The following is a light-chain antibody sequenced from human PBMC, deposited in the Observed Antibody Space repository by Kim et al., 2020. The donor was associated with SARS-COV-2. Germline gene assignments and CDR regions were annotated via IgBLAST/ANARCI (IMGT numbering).Light chain of an antibody. J-gene: IGKJ1*01. CDR2: AAS. CDR1: QTISNS. CDR3: QQSYSTPRT. Sequence: CSSVGDRVTLSCRASQTISNSLNWDQQNPGTAPKLLIYAASGVQSGVPSRCSGSGSETDFTHTISSLQPEDFATYYCQQSYSTPRTFGRDQGGYQ. V-gene: IGKV1-39*01.